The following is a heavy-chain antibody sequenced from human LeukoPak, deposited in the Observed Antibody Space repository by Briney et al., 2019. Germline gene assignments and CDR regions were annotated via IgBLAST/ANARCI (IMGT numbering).Heavy chain of an antibody. D-gene: IGHD2-2*01. CDR3: ARGGYCSSTSCSPSWFDP. V-gene: IGHV1-8*03. Sequence: SVTVSCKASGYTFTSYDINWVRQATGQGLEWMGWMNPKSGNTGYAQKFQGRVTITRNTSISTAYMELSSLRSEDTAVYYCARGGYCSSTSCSPSWFDPWGQGTLVTVTS. J-gene: IGHJ5*02. CDR2: MNPKSGNT. CDR1: GYTFTSYD.